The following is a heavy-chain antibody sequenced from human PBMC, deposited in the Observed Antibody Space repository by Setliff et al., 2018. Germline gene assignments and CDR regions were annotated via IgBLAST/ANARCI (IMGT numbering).Heavy chain of an antibody. V-gene: IGHV3-7*03. CDR1: GFTFSNNA. CDR3: AKGGTHESDY. CDR2: INQDGGGE. J-gene: IGHJ4*02. D-gene: IGHD3-16*01. Sequence: GGSLRLSCVASGFTFSNNAMNWVRQAPDKGLEWVASINQDGGGESYVDSVKGRFTISRDNAKNSLYLQMNSLRVEDTAVYYCAKGGTHESDYWGQGTLVTVSS.